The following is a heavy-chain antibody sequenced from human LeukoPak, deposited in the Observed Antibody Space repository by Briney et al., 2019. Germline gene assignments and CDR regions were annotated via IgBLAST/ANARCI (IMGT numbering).Heavy chain of an antibody. CDR1: GGTFSSYA. CDR2: IIPIFGTA. J-gene: IGHJ5*02. V-gene: IGHV1-69*05. CDR3: ARVDTDSDP. Sequence: SVKVSCKASGGTFSSYAISWVRQAPGQGLEWMGRIIPIFGTANYAQKFQGRVTMTRNTSISTAYMELSSLRSEDTAVYYCARVDTDSDPWGQGTLVTVSS.